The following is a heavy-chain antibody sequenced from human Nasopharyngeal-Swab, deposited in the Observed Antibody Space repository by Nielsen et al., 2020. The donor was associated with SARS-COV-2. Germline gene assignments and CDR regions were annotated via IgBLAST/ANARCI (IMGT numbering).Heavy chain of an antibody. V-gene: IGHV3-30-3*01. Sequence: GGSLRLSCAASGFTFSSYAMHWVRQAPGKGLEWVAVISYDGSNKYYADSVKGRFTISRDNSKNTLYLQMNSLRAEDTAVYYCARDRGYSSSWYFHYYYGMDVWGQGTTVTVSS. CDR3: ARDRGYSSSWYFHYYYGMDV. CDR1: GFTFSSYA. J-gene: IGHJ6*02. CDR2: ISYDGSNK. D-gene: IGHD6-13*01.